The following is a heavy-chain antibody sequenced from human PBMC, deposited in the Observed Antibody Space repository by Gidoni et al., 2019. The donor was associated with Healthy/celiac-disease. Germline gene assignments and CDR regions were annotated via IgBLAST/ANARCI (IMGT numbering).Heavy chain of an antibody. CDR3: TTEYVLWFGELSDY. CDR1: GFTFSNAW. J-gene: IGHJ4*02. D-gene: IGHD3-10*01. Sequence: EVQLVESGGGLVKPGGSLRLSCAASGFTFSNAWMSWVRQAPGKGLEWVGRIKSKTDGGTTDYAAPVKGRFTISRDDSKNTLYLQMNSLKTEDTAVYYCTTEYVLWFGELSDYWGQGTLVTVSS. CDR2: IKSKTDGGTT. V-gene: IGHV3-15*01.